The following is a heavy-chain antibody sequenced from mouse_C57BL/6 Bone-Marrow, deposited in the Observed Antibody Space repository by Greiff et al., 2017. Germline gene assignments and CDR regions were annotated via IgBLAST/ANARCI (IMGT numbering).Heavy chain of an antibody. CDR3: TVYYYDSTWYFDV. D-gene: IGHD1-1*01. CDR1: GFTFSNYW. CDR2: IRLKSDNYAT. J-gene: IGHJ1*03. V-gene: IGHV6-3*01. Sequence: EVQGVESGGGLVQPGGSMKLSCVASGFTFSNYWMNWVRQSPEKGLEWVAQIRLKSDNYATHYAESVKGRFTISRDDSKSSVYLQMNNLRAEDTGIYYCTVYYYDSTWYFDVWGTGTTVTVSS.